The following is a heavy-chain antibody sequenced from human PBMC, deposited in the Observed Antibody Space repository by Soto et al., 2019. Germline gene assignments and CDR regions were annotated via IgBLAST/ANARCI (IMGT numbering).Heavy chain of an antibody. CDR2: IYYSGST. J-gene: IGHJ5*02. CDR3: ARHPYTGYSSSWYGDP. D-gene: IGHD6-13*01. Sequence: QLQLQESGPGLVKPSETLSLTCTVSGGSISSSSYYWGWIRQPPGKGLEWIGSIYYSGSTYYNPSLKSRVTISVDTSKNQFSLKLSSVTAADTAVYYCARHPYTGYSSSWYGDPWGQGTLVTVSS. V-gene: IGHV4-39*01. CDR1: GGSISSSSYY.